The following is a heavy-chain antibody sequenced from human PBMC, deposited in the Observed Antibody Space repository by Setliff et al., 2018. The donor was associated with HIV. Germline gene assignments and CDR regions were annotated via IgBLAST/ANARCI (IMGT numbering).Heavy chain of an antibody. D-gene: IGHD6-6*01. V-gene: IGHV4-39*01. J-gene: IGHJ4*02. Sequence: SETLSLTCTVSGDSISSSSYYWGWIRQPPGKGLEWIGSIHYSGITYCNPSLKSRVTMSVDTSKNQFSLKLNSVTAADTAVYHCARLSSYRSSSYYFDYWGQGALVTVSS. CDR3: ARLSSYRSSSYYFDY. CDR1: GDSISSSSYY. CDR2: IHYSGIT.